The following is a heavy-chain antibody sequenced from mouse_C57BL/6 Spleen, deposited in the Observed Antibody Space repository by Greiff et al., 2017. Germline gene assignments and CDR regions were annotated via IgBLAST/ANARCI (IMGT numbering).Heavy chain of an antibody. CDR2: IDPNSGGT. D-gene: IGHD1-1*01. CDR3: ATLDYYGYFGY. Sequence: QVQLQQPGAELVKPGASVKLSCKASGYTFTSYWMHWVKQRPGRGLEWIGRIDPNSGGTKYNEKFKSKATLTVDKPSSTAYMQLSSLTSEVSAVYYVATLDYYGYFGYWGQGTTLTVSP. J-gene: IGHJ2*01. CDR1: GYTFTSYW. V-gene: IGHV1-72*01.